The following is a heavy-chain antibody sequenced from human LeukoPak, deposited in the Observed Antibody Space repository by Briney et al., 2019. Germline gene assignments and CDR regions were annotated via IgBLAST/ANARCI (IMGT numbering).Heavy chain of an antibody. J-gene: IGHJ3*02. V-gene: IGHV1-46*01. CDR1: GYTFTSYY. Sequence: ASVKVSCKASGYTFTSYYMHWVRQAPGQGLEWMGIINPSGGSTSYAQKFQGRVTMTRDMSTSTVYMELSSLRSEDTAVYYCAREGYCSGGSCSDAFDIWGQGTMVTVSS. CDR3: AREGYCSGGSCSDAFDI. CDR2: INPSGGST. D-gene: IGHD2-15*01.